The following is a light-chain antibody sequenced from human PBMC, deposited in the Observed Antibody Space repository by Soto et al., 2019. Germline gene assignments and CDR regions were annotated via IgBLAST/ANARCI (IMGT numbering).Light chain of an antibody. CDR1: SSDVGGYSY. CDR2: EVS. Sequence: QSALTQPASVSGSPGQSITISCTGTSSDVGGYSYVSWYQQHPDKAPKLMIYEVSNRPSGVSNRFSGSKSGNTASLTISGLQAEDEADYYCSSYTSNNTRVFGGGTKLTVL. J-gene: IGLJ3*02. V-gene: IGLV2-14*01. CDR3: SSYTSNNTRV.